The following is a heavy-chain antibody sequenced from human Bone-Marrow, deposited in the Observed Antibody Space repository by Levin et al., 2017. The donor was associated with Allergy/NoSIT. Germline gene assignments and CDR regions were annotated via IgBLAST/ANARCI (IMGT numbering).Heavy chain of an antibody. Sequence: PGGSLRLSCAGSGFIISSSYMFWVRQAPGKGLEWVSVIYRDGSTYYADSVKGRFTVSRDHVNNTLYLHMHSLRSEDTAIYYCARGEEWELVGSFWGQGALVIVSS. CDR1: GFIISSSY. CDR3: ARGEEWELVGSF. V-gene: IGHV3-53*01. D-gene: IGHD1-26*01. J-gene: IGHJ4*02. CDR2: IYRDGST.